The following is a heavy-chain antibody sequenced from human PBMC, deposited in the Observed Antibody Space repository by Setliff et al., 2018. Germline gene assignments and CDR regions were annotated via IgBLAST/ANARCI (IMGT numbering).Heavy chain of an antibody. D-gene: IGHD3-16*01. CDR2: ISGSGST. V-gene: IGHV3-48*03. Sequence: PGGSLRLSCAASGFTFSSYAMTWVRQGPGKGLEWVSYISGSGSTYYANSVKGRFTISRENAKNSLFLQMNSLRAGDTAVYYCVRDGGMHMVKAYYYGLDVWGQGTSVTVSS. CDR1: GFTFSSYA. J-gene: IGHJ6*02. CDR3: VRDGGMHMVKAYYYGLDV.